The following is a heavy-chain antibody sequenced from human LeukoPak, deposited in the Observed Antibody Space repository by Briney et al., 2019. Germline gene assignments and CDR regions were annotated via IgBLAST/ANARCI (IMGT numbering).Heavy chain of an antibody. Sequence: GGSLRLSCAASGFTFSSYSMNWVRRAPGKGLEWVSSISSSSSYIYYADSVKGRFTISRDNAKNSLYLQMNSLRAEDTAVYYCARDDDWNYEDYWGQGTLVTVSS. CDR3: ARDDDWNYEDY. CDR1: GFTFSSYS. V-gene: IGHV3-21*01. D-gene: IGHD1-7*01. CDR2: ISSSSSYI. J-gene: IGHJ4*02.